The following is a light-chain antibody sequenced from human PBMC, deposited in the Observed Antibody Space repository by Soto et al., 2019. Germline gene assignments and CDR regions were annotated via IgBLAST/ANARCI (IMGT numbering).Light chain of an antibody. CDR1: QSVSSSY. Sequence: EIVLTQSPGTLSLSPGERATLSCRASQSVSSSYLAWYQQKPGQAPRLLIYGASSSATGIPDRFSGSGSGTDFTLTISRLEPEDFAVYYCQQYGSSLTWTFGQGTKVEI. V-gene: IGKV3-20*01. J-gene: IGKJ1*01. CDR3: QQYGSSLTWT. CDR2: GAS.